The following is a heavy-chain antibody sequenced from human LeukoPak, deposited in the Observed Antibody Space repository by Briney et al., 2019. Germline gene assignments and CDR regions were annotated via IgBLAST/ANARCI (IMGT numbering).Heavy chain of an antibody. J-gene: IGHJ4*02. V-gene: IGHV3-21*01. Sequence: PGGSLRLSCAASGFSFSSYSMNWVRQAPGKGLEWVSSISNSGSYIYYADSVKGRFAISRDNAKNSLYLQMNSLRAEDTAVYYCARRGDYSSSPPFDYWGQGTLVTVSS. CDR3: ARRGDYSSSPPFDY. D-gene: IGHD6-6*01. CDR1: GFSFSSYS. CDR2: ISNSGSYI.